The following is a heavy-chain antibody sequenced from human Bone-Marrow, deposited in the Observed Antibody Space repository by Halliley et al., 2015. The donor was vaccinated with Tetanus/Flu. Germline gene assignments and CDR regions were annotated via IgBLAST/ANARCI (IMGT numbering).Heavy chain of an antibody. CDR3: ARRVTGAGIYYFEF. D-gene: IGHD2-21*02. J-gene: IGHJ4*02. Sequence: MGLISPGDSNTRYSPSFEGQVPFSADKSISPAYLQWSSLRASDTAIYFCARRVTGAGIYYFEFWGQGTLVTVSS. CDR2: ISPGDSNT. V-gene: IGHV5-51*01.